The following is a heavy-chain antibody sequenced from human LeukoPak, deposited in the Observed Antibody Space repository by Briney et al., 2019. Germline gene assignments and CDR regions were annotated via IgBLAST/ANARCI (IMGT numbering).Heavy chain of an antibody. CDR3: ARGRYYYGSGRPNWFDP. CDR1: GFTFSSYW. Sequence: PGGSLRLSCAASGFTFSSYWMSWVRQAPGKGLEWVANIKQDGSEKYYVDSVKGRFTISRDNAKNSLYLQMNSLRAEDTAVYYCARGRYYYGSGRPNWFDPWGQGTLVTVSS. V-gene: IGHV3-7*01. J-gene: IGHJ5*02. CDR2: IKQDGSEK. D-gene: IGHD3-10*01.